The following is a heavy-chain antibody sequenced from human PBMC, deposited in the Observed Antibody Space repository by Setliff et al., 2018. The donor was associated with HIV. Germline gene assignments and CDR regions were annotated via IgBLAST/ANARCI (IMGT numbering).Heavy chain of an antibody. Sequence: GASVKVSCKASGGTFSSYAINWVRQAPGHGLEWMGGVIPTRGITNYAQKFQGRVTITADKSTSTAYMELRSLRSEDTAVYYCASDYYGSGSEYFDYWGQGTLVTVSS. J-gene: IGHJ4*02. CDR3: ASDYYGSGSEYFDY. D-gene: IGHD3-10*01. V-gene: IGHV1-69*10. CDR2: VIPTRGIT. CDR1: GGTFSSYA.